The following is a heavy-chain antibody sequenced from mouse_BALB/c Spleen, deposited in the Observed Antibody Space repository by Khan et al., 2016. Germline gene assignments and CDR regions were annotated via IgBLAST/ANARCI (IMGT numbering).Heavy chain of an antibody. CDR3: TTVVDY. CDR1: GFSFSNFW. J-gene: IGHJ2*01. D-gene: IGHD1-1*01. Sequence: EVQLEESGGGLVQPGGSMKLSCVASGFSFSNFWMSWVRQSPEKGLEWVAEINFKSENYATHYAETVKGRFTIARDDSKGRLYLQMNSLKTEDTGTYYCTTVVDYWGQGTTLTVSS. V-gene: IGHV6-6*02. CDR2: INFKSENYAT.